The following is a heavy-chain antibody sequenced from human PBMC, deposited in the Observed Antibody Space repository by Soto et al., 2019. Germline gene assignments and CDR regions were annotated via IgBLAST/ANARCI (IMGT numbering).Heavy chain of an antibody. D-gene: IGHD5-18*01. CDR3: ATGVDTAKDGY. CDR2: IYHGGNT. Sequence: VQLVESGGGLIQPGGSLRLSCAASGFTVSSNHMTWIRQAPGRRPEWVSTIYHGGNTYYADSVKGRFAISRDNSKNMLYLQMNSLRAEDTAVYYCATGVDTAKDGYWGQGTLVTVSS. J-gene: IGHJ4*02. CDR1: GFTVSSNH. V-gene: IGHV3-53*01.